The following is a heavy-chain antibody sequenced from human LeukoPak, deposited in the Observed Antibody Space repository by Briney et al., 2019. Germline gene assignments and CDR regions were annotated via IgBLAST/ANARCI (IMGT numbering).Heavy chain of an antibody. J-gene: IGHJ4*02. V-gene: IGHV3-21*01. CDR1: GFTFSSYS. D-gene: IGHD6-13*01. CDR3: ARDWRYSSSWFDY. CDR2: ISSSSSYI. Sequence: GGSLRLFCAASGFTFSSYSVNWVRQAPGKGLEWVSSISSSSSYIYYADSVKGRFTIPRDNAKNSLYLQMNSLRAEDTAVYYCARDWRYSSSWFDYWGQGTLVTVSS.